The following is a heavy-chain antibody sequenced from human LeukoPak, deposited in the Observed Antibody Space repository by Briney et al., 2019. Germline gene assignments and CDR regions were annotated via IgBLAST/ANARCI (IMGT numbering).Heavy chain of an antibody. CDR2: IGPGDSYT. Sequence: GESLKISCKGSGYSFTTYWISWVRQMPGKGLEWMGKIGPGDSYTNYSPSFQGHVTISADKSISTAYLQWNSLKASDTAMYYCARGYCSGGSCNWFDPWGQGTLVTVSS. D-gene: IGHD2-15*01. V-gene: IGHV5-10-1*01. CDR3: ARGYCSGGSCNWFDP. CDR1: GYSFTTYW. J-gene: IGHJ5*02.